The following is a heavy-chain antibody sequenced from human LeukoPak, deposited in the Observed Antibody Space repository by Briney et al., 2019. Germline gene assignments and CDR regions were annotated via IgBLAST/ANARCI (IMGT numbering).Heavy chain of an antibody. Sequence: SETLSLTCTVSGGSISSSSYYWGWIRQPPGKGLEWIGSIYYSGSTYYNPSLKSRVTISVDTSKNQFSLKLSSVTAADTAVYYCARDVDYYDSSGDYWGQGTLVTVS. V-gene: IGHV4-39*07. CDR2: IYYSGST. J-gene: IGHJ4*02. D-gene: IGHD3-22*01. CDR3: ARDVDYYDSSGDY. CDR1: GGSISSSSYY.